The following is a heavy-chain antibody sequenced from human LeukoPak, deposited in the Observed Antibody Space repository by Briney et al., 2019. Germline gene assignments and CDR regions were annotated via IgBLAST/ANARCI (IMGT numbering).Heavy chain of an antibody. CDR1: GFTFDDYA. CDR2: ISWNSGSI. V-gene: IGHV3-9*01. J-gene: IGHJ3*02. Sequence: SGGSLRLSCAASGFTFDDYAMHWVRQAPGKGLEWVSGISWNSGSIGYADSVKGRFTISRDNAKNSLYLQMNSLRAEDTALYYCAKGNLIAAAGTPDAFDIWGQGTMVTVSS. CDR3: AKGNLIAAAGTPDAFDI. D-gene: IGHD6-13*01.